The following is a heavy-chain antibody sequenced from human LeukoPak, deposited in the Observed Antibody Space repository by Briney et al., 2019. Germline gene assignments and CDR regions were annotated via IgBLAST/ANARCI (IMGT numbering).Heavy chain of an antibody. CDR2: NSSSGGYI. V-gene: IGHV3-21*01. D-gene: IGHD6-13*01. J-gene: IGHJ4*02. Sequence: GGSLRLSCAASRFTFSSYSLNWVRQAPGKGLEWVSSNSSSGGYIYYADSLKGRFTISRDNAKNSLYLQMNSLRADDTAVYHCARDRETAYSNNWYAIGYWGQRTLVTLSS. CDR1: RFTFSSYS. CDR3: ARDRETAYSNNWYAIGY.